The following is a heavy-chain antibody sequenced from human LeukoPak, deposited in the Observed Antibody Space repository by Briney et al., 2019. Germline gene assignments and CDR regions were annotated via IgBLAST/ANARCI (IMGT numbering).Heavy chain of an antibody. CDR2: IKQDGREK. CDR1: GFTFSSYW. V-gene: IGHV3-7*01. J-gene: IGHJ4*02. Sequence: PGGSLRLSCAASGFTFSSYWISWVRQGPGKGLEGVANIKQDGREKYYVASVKGRFTIPRDNAKNSVSLQMNSLRVDDTAVYYCARISVTTVHFDSWGQGTLVTVSS. CDR3: ARISVTTVHFDS. D-gene: IGHD4-17*01.